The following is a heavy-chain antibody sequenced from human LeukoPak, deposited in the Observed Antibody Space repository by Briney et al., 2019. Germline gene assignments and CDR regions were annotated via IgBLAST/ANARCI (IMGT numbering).Heavy chain of an antibody. D-gene: IGHD2-2*01. J-gene: IGHJ4*02. Sequence: PSESLCLSCAVSGGSISRGDYYWSWIRQPPGKGMEWIGYIYYSGSTYYNPSLKSRVTISVDTSKNQFSLTRTSVTAADTAVYYCARTSSYPVYYFDYWGQRTLVTLSS. V-gene: IGHV4-30-4*01. CDR2: IYYSGST. CDR1: GGSISRGDYY. CDR3: ARTSSYPVYYFDY.